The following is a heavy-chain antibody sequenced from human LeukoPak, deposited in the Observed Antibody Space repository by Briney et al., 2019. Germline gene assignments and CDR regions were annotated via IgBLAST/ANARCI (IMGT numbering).Heavy chain of an antibody. Sequence: NSAETLSLACTVSGGSISSYYWSWIRQPPGEGLEWVGYIYYSGSTNYNPSLKSRVTISVDTSKNQFSLKLSSVTAADTAVYYCARADGVLWFGETIAPYFDYWGQGTLVTVSS. V-gene: IGHV4-59*01. CDR3: ARADGVLWFGETIAPYFDY. CDR1: GGSISSYY. D-gene: IGHD3-10*01. CDR2: IYYSGST. J-gene: IGHJ4*02.